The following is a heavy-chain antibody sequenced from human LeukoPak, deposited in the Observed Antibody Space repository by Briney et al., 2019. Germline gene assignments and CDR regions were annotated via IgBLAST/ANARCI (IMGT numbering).Heavy chain of an antibody. CDR1: DFTFSSYA. CDR3: ARDPNGDYIGAFDM. CDR2: ISGSGGST. D-gene: IGHD4-17*01. J-gene: IGHJ3*02. V-gene: IGHV3-23*01. Sequence: GGSLRLSCAASDFTFSSYAMTWVRQAPGKGLEWVSSISGSGGSTYYADSVKGRFTISRDNSKNTLYLQMNGLRAEDTAVYYCARDPNGDYIGAFDMWGRGTLVTVSS.